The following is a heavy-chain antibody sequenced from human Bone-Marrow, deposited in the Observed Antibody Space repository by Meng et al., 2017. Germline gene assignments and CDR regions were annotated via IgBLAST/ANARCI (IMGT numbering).Heavy chain of an antibody. J-gene: IGHJ4*02. CDR1: GFTFSSYG. D-gene: IGHD5-12*01. CDR2: IWYDGSNK. V-gene: IGHV3-33*06. Sequence: GESLKISCAASGFTFSSYGMHWVRQAPGKGLEWVALIWYDGSNKYYADSVKGRFTISRDNSKNTLYLQMNSLRAEDTAVYYCAKDGRYSGYGGMGRAFDYWGQGTLVTVSS. CDR3: AKDGRYSGYGGMGRAFDY.